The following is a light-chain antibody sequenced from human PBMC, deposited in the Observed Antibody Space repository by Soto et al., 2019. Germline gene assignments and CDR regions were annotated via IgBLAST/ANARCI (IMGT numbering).Light chain of an antibody. CDR2: DTS. J-gene: IGKJ4*01. V-gene: IGKV3-11*01. CDR1: QALDNF. Sequence: EIVLTQSPATLSLSPGERATLSCRASQALDNFLSWYQQNPGQAPRLLIYDTSNRATGIPARFSGSGAGTDFTLTSSSLVPEDFGISYCHQRRDWSLTFGGGPEVEIK. CDR3: HQRRDWSLT.